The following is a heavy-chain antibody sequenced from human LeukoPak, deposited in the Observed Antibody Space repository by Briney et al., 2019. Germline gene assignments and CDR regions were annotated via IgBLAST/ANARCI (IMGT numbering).Heavy chain of an antibody. CDR1: GFTFSSYS. CDR2: ISSSSSYI. D-gene: IGHD6-13*01. CDR3: ARERSSSPEY. J-gene: IGHJ4*02. Sequence: GGSLRLSCAASGFTFSSYSMNWVRQAPGKGLEWVSSISSSSSYIYYADSVEGRFTISRDNAKNSLYLQMNSLRAEDTTVYYCARERSSSPEYWGQGTLVTVSS. V-gene: IGHV3-21*01.